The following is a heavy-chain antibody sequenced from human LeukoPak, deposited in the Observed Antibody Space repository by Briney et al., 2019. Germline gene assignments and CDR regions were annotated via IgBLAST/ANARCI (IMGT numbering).Heavy chain of an antibody. CDR2: ISSSSSYI. D-gene: IGHD2-15*01. CDR1: GFTFSDYY. J-gene: IGHJ5*02. CDR3: ASGLIAAIRSDEFDP. V-gene: IGHV3-11*06. Sequence: GGSLRLSCAAVGFTFSDYYISWIRQAPGKGLEWVSSISSSSSYIYYADSVKGRFTISRDNAKNSLYLQMNSLRAEDTAVYYCASGLIAAIRSDEFDPWGQGTLVTVSS.